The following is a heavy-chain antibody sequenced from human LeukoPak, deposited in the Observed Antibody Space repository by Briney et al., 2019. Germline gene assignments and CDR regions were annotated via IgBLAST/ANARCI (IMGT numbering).Heavy chain of an antibody. D-gene: IGHD5-12*01. CDR3: ARDPEGGGYDYFDY. CDR2: ISAYNGNT. CDR1: GYTFTSYG. V-gene: IGHV1-18*01. J-gene: IGHJ4*02. Sequence: ASVKVSCKASGYTFTSYGISWVRQPPGQGLEWMGWISAYNGNTNYAQKLQGRVTMTTDTSTSTAYMELRSLRSDDTAVYYCARDPEGGGYDYFDYWGQGTLVTVSS.